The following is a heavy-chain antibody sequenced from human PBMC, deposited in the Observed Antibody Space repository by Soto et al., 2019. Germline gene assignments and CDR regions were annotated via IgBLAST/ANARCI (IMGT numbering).Heavy chain of an antibody. CDR1: GGSISSGPSY. V-gene: IGHV4-39*02. CDR2: IYYLGNT. CDR3: AREVRYVSPSIDY. Sequence: SETLSLTCTVSGGSISSGPSYWGWIRQPPGQGLEWVGSIYYLGNTYYNSSLGSRVVISVDKSKNQFSLKLSSVTAADTAVYYCAREVRYVSPSIDYWGQGTLVTVSS. D-gene: IGHD1-20*01. J-gene: IGHJ4*02.